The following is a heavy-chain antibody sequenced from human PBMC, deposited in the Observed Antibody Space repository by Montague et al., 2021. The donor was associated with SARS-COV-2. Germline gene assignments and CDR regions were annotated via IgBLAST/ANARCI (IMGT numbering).Heavy chain of an antibody. CDR1: GGSISSGSYY. V-gene: IGHV4-39*01. D-gene: IGHD3-10*01. J-gene: IGHJ3*02. CDR3: ASLSMVRGGCTGVGAFDT. CDR2: IFYSGIT. Sequence: SETLSLTCTVSGGSISSGSYYWGWIRQPPGKGLEWIGNIFYSGITYYNPSLKSRVTISVDTSKNQFSLKLNSVTAAGTAVYYCASLSMVRGGCTGVGAFDTWGQGTLVPVSS.